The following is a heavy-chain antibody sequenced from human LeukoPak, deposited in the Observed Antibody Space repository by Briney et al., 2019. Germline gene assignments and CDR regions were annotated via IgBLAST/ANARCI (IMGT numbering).Heavy chain of an antibody. CDR2: INHSGST. V-gene: IGHV4-34*01. J-gene: IGHJ4*02. CDR1: GGSFSGYY. Sequence: SETLSLTCAVYGGSFSGYYWTWIRQPPGKGVEWIGEINHSGSTNYNPSLKSRVTISVDTSKNQFSLKLSSVTAADTAVYYCARHVLLWFGAPVWFDYWGQGTLVTVSS. CDR3: ARHVLLWFGAPVWFDY. D-gene: IGHD3-10*01.